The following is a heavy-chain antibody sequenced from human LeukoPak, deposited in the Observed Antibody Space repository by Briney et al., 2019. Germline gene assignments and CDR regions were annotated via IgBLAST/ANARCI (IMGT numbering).Heavy chain of an antibody. J-gene: IGHJ4*02. CDR2: ISAYNGNT. CDR3: ARGSGDGDYWNY. D-gene: IGHD4-17*01. CDR1: GYTFTGYY. V-gene: IGHV1-18*04. Sequence: ASVKVSCKASGYTFTGYYMHWVRQAPGQGLEWMGWISAYNGNTNYAQKLQGRVTMTTDTSTSTAYMELRSLRSDDTAVYYCARGSGDGDYWNYWGQGTLVTVSS.